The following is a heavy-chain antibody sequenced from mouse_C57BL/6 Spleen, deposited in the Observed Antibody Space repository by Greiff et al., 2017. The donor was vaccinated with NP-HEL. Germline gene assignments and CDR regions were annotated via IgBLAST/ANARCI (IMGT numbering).Heavy chain of an antibody. CDR2: IHPNSGST. CDR3: AVVPLYYFDY. J-gene: IGHJ2*01. V-gene: IGHV1-64*01. D-gene: IGHD1-1*01. Sequence: QVQLQQSGAELVKPGASVKLSCKASGYTFTSYWMHWVKQRPGQGLEWIGMIHPNSGSTNYNEKFKSKATLTVDKSSSTAYMQLSSLTSEDSAVYYCAVVPLYYFDYWGQGTTLTVSS. CDR1: GYTFTSYW.